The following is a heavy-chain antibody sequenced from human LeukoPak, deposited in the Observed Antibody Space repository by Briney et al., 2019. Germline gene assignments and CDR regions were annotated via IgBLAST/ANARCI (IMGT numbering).Heavy chain of an antibody. V-gene: IGHV3-48*04. CDR2: ISSSSSAI. Sequence: PGGSLRLSCAASGFTFSSYSMNWVRQAPGKGLEWVSYISSSSSAIYYADSVKGRFTISRDNAKNSLYLQMNSLRAEDTAVYYCARDSGRSYGRNQPGYLDYWGQGTLVTVSS. CDR1: GFTFSSYS. D-gene: IGHD5-18*01. CDR3: ARDSGRSYGRNQPGYLDY. J-gene: IGHJ4*02.